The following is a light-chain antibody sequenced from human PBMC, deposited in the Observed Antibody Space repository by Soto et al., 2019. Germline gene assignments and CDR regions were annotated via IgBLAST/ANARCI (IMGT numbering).Light chain of an antibody. CDR2: AAS. CDR1: QSISSY. Sequence: GDRVTITCRASQSISSYLNWYQQKPGKAPKLLIYAASSLQSGVPSRFSGSGSGTDFTLSISSLQPEDFATYYCQQSYSTPRTFGQGTKVDIK. CDR3: QQSYSTPRT. V-gene: IGKV1-39*01. J-gene: IGKJ1*01.